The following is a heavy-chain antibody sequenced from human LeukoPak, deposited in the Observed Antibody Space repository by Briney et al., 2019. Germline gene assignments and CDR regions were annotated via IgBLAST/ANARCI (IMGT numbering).Heavy chain of an antibody. CDR3: ARGESQYINTWLL. Sequence: PSETLSLTCTVSGVSISSSTYYRGWIRQPPGKGLEWIGSISYSGSTYYNPSLKSRVTISVDTSKNQFSLKLSSLTAADTAVYYCARGESQYINTWLLWGQGTLVTVSS. V-gene: IGHV4-39*07. CDR2: ISYSGST. CDR1: GVSISSSTYY. J-gene: IGHJ4*02. D-gene: IGHD6-13*01.